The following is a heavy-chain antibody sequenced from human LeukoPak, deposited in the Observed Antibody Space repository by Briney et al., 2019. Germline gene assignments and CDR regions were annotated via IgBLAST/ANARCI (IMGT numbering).Heavy chain of an antibody. Sequence: GGSLRLSCAASGFSFSTYWMAWVRQAPGKGLEWVASIKQDGSEKYYVDSVTGRFTISRDNAKNSLYLQINSLRTEDTAVYYCARDPWSYESSSYYQNANYFDYWGQGTLVTVSS. V-gene: IGHV3-7*01. CDR3: ARDPWSYESSSYYQNANYFDY. D-gene: IGHD3-22*01. J-gene: IGHJ4*02. CDR1: GFSFSTYW. CDR2: IKQDGSEK.